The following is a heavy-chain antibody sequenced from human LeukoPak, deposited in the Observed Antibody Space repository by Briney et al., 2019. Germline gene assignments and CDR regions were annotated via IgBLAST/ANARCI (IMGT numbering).Heavy chain of an antibody. D-gene: IGHD2-15*01. CDR1: GFIFSSYS. V-gene: IGHV3-30*18. J-gene: IGHJ4*02. CDR2: VSTDGTIK. CDR3: AKDGPLCSGGSCYSDY. Sequence: GGSLRLSCAASGFIFSSYSMHWVRQAPGKGLEWVAVVSTDGTIKYYADSMKGRFTVSRDNSKNTLYLQMNSLRAEDTAVYYCAKDGPLCSGGSCYSDYWGQGTLVTVSS.